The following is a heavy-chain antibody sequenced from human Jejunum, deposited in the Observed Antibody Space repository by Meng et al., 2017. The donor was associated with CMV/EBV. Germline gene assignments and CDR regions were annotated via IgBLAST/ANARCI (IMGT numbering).Heavy chain of an antibody. CDR2: IYHSGST. V-gene: IGHV4-39*01. CDR1: GGSISSNGYY. J-gene: IGHJ4*02. Sequence: QLQLQECGPGLVKPSETLSLTCTGSGGSISSNGYYWDWVRQPPGKGLEWIGAIYHSGSTSYNPSLQSRVTMFVDTSKNQFSLMLTSVTATDTAVYYCARRRGGSGRDCWGQGTLVTVSS. D-gene: IGHD3-10*01. CDR3: ARRRGGSGRDC.